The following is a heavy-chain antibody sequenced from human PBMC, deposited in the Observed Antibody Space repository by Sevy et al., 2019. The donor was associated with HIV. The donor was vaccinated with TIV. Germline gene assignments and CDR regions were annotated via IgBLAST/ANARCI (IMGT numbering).Heavy chain of an antibody. J-gene: IGHJ1*01. CDR3: ARGPSGSQGPGQYFHH. V-gene: IGHV1-18*01. Sequence: ASVKVSCKASGYTFTNYHITWVRQAPGQGLEWMGWITPNNGNTNYARRLQGRVTMTTDTSTATAYMELRNLRSDDTAVYFWARGPSGSQGPGQYFHHWGQGTLVTVSS. D-gene: IGHD1-26*01. CDR2: ITPNNGNT. CDR1: GYTFTNYH.